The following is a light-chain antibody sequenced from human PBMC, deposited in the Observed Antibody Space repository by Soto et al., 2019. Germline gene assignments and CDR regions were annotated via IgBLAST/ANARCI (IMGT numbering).Light chain of an antibody. CDR2: EVN. V-gene: IGLV2-8*01. J-gene: IGLJ2*01. CDR3: SSYAGSNNFVV. Sequence: QSALTQPPSASGSPGQSVTISCTGTSSDVGGYNSVSWYRQHPGKAPKLMIYEVNKRPSGVPDRFSGSKSGNTASLTVSGLQAEDEADYCCSSYAGSNNFVVFGGGTKLTVL. CDR1: SSDVGGYNS.